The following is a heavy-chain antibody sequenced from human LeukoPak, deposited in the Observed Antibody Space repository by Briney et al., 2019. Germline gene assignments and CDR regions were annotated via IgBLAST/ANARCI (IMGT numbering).Heavy chain of an antibody. Sequence: GESLKISCQGSGYSFTSSWIGWVRQMPGKGLEWMGTIYPGDSDTRYSPSFQGQITISADKSISTAYLQWSSLKASDTAMYYCARRSTYGSGTNYLFDYWGQGTLVTVSS. V-gene: IGHV5-51*01. D-gene: IGHD3-10*01. CDR2: IYPGDSDT. J-gene: IGHJ4*02. CDR1: GYSFTSSW. CDR3: ARRSTYGSGTNYLFDY.